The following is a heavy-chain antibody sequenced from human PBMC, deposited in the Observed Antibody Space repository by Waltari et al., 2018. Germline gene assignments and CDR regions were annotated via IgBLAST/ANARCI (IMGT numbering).Heavy chain of an antibody. V-gene: IGHV3-74*03. Sequence: EVQLVESGGGLVQPGGSLRLSCAASGFTFNVYWMPWVRQAPGKGLVWVSRIKTDGSTTMYADSVKGRFTISRDNAKNTLYLQMNSLRAEDTAVYYCARGVGPDYYGMDVWGQGTTVTVSS. J-gene: IGHJ6*02. CDR3: ARGVGPDYYGMDV. D-gene: IGHD1-26*01. CDR1: GFTFNVYW. CDR2: IKTDGSTT.